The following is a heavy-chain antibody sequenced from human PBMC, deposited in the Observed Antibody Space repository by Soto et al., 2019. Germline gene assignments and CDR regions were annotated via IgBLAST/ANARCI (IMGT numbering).Heavy chain of an antibody. CDR2: IIVGNGHT. V-gene: IGHV1-58*01. Sequence: SVKVSCKTCGCTFTSSAVQWVRQARGQRLEWIGWIIVGNGHTKYAQDLQERITITRDMSTSTAYMELSSLTSEDTAVYYCAAELYSGGSCCSFDIWGQGTMVTVSS. J-gene: IGHJ3*02. CDR3: AAELYSGGSCCSFDI. D-gene: IGHD2-15*01. CDR1: GCTFTSSA.